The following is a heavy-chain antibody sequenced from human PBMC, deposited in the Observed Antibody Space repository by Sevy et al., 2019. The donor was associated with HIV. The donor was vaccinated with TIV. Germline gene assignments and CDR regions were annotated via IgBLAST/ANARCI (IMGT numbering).Heavy chain of an antibody. V-gene: IGHV3-30-3*01. CDR3: ARLFTCGGERYYLDY. D-gene: IGHD2-21*01. Sequence: GGSLRLSCAASGFTFSNYDMHWVRQAPGKGLEWVAVISQDGNYKNYADSVKVRFTSSRDDFKNTLHLQMIRLRHEDTAVYFCARLFTCGGERYYLDYCGQGALVTVSS. CDR1: GFTFSNYD. J-gene: IGHJ4*02. CDR2: ISQDGNYK.